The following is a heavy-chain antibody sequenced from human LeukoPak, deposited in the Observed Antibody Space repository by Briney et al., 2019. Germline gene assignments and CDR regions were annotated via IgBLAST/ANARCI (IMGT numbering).Heavy chain of an antibody. CDR2: IYSSGST. V-gene: IGHV4-61*02. J-gene: IGHJ5*02. Sequence: SQTLSLTCTVSGGSISSGSYYWSWIRQPAGEGLEWIGRIYSSGSTNYNPSLKSRVTISVDTSKNQFSLKLSSVTAADTAVYYCARDRYDSSYRFDPWGQGTLVTVSS. CDR1: GGSISSGSYY. CDR3: ARDRYDSSYRFDP. D-gene: IGHD6-13*01.